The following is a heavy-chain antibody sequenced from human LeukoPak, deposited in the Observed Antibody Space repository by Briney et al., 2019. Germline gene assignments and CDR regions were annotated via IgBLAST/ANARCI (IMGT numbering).Heavy chain of an antibody. J-gene: IGHJ4*02. CDR3: AKDRLLRGYSYGSYFDY. CDR1: GLTFSSYA. Sequence: GGSLRLSCAASGLTFSSYAMSWVRHAPGKGLEWVSAISGSGGSTYYADSVKGRFTISRDNSKNTLYLQMNSLRAEDTAVYYCAKDRLLRGYSYGSYFDYWGQGTLVTVSS. V-gene: IGHV3-23*01. CDR2: ISGSGGST. D-gene: IGHD5-18*01.